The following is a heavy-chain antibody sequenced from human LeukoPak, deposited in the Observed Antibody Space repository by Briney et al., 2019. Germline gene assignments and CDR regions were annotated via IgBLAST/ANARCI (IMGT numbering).Heavy chain of an antibody. V-gene: IGHV3-53*01. J-gene: IGHJ3*02. CDR1: GFTVSSNY. Sequence: GGSLRLSCAASGFTVSSNYMSWVRQAPGKGLEWVSVIYSSGSTYYADSVKGRFTISRDNSKNTLYLQMNSLRAEDTAVYYCARGLLNYYDSSAYYEGDAFDIWGQGTMVTVSS. CDR3: ARGLLNYYDSSAYYEGDAFDI. CDR2: IYSSGST. D-gene: IGHD3-22*01.